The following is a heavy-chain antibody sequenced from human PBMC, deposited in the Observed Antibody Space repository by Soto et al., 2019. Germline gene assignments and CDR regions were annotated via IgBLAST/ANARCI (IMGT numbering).Heavy chain of an antibody. D-gene: IGHD6-25*01. CDR3: ARDLGGSDDY. CDR2: IFYSGST. J-gene: IGHJ4*02. CDR1: GGSISSGGYY. Sequence: SSETLSLTCTVSGGSISSGGYYWIWIRQHPGKGLEWIGYIFYSGSTYYNPSLKSRVTMSLDTSKNQFSLKLSSVTAADTAVYYCARDLGGSDDYWGQGTLVTVSS. V-gene: IGHV4-31*03.